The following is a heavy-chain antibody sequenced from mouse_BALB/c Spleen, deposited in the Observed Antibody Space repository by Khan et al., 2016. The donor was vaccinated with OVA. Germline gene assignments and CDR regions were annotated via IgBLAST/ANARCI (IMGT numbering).Heavy chain of an antibody. V-gene: IGHV9-3-1*01. CDR3: ARSASYWFFDV. J-gene: IGHJ1*01. Sequence: QIQLVQSGPELKKPGETVKISCKASGYTFTNYGMNWVKQAPGKGLKWMGWINTYTGEPTYADDFKGRFAFSLETSANTAYLQINNLQNEDTATYFGARSASYWFFDVWGAGTTVTVSS. CDR1: GYTFTNYG. D-gene: IGHD6-1*01. CDR2: INTYTGEP.